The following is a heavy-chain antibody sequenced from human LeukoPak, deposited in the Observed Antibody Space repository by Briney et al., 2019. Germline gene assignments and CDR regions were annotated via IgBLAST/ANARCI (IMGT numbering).Heavy chain of an antibody. CDR1: GFTFSSYA. D-gene: IGHD2-15*01. Sequence: GGSLRLSCAASGFTFSSYAMSWVRQAPGKGLEWVSAISGSGGSTYYADSVKGRFAISRDNSKNTLYLQMNSLRAEDTAVYYCAKDSLLGYCSGGSCASFWFDPWGQGTLVTVSS. V-gene: IGHV3-23*01. CDR3: AKDSLLGYCSGGSCASFWFDP. J-gene: IGHJ5*02. CDR2: ISGSGGST.